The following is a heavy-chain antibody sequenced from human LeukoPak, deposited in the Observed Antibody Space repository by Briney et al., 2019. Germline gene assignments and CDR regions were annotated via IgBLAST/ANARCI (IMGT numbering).Heavy chain of an antibody. J-gene: IGHJ6*03. CDR1: GFTFSSYA. CDR3: AKGRYCSSTSCSKAYYYYYMDV. D-gene: IGHD2-2*01. V-gene: IGHV3-23*01. CDR2: ISGSGGST. Sequence: GGSLRLFCAASGFTFSSYATSWARQAPGKGLEWVSAISGSGGSTFYADAVKGRFTISRDNSKNTLYLQMNSLRAEDTAVYYCAKGRYCSSTSCSKAYYYYYMDVWGKGTTVTVSS.